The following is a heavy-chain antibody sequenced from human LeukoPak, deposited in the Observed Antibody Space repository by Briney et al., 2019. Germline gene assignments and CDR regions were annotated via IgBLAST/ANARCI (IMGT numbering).Heavy chain of an antibody. CDR1: GGSISSYY. D-gene: IGHD5-18*01. V-gene: IGHV4-59*01. CDR2: IYYSGST. Sequence: SETLSLTCTVSGGSISSYYWSWIRQPPGKGLEWIGYIYYSGSTNYNPSLKSRVTISVDTSKNQFSLKLSSVTAADTAVYYCARDSGGGYSYGTRHYYYGMDVWGQGTTVTVSS. CDR3: ARDSGGGYSYGTRHYYYGMDV. J-gene: IGHJ6*02.